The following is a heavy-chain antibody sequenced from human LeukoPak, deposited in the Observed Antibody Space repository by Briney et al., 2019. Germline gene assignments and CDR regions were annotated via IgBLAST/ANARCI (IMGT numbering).Heavy chain of an antibody. V-gene: IGHV3-66*01. CDR1: GFSIRINY. Sequence: PGGSLRLSCTASGFSIRINYMSWVRQAPGKGLEWVSVIYSGGDTFYTDSVKGRFTISRDNSKNTVYLQMNSLTAAGTAVYYCARDWSEYTGTDVWGQGTTVTVSS. J-gene: IGHJ6*02. CDR3: ARDWSEYTGTDV. CDR2: IYSGGDT. D-gene: IGHD6-6*01.